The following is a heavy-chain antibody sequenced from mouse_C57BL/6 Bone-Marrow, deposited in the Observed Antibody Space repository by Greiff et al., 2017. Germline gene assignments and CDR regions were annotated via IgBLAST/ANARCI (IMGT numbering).Heavy chain of an antibody. V-gene: IGHV2-2*01. CDR1: GFSLTSYG. Sequence: QVQLQQSGPGLVQPSQSLSITCTVSGFSLTSYGVHWVRQSPGKGLEWLGVIWSGGSTDYNAAFISSLSISKDNSKSQVFFKMNSLQADDTAIYYCASNWDGGFAYWGQGTLVTVSA. CDR3: ASNWDGGFAY. CDR2: IWSGGST. D-gene: IGHD4-1*01. J-gene: IGHJ3*01.